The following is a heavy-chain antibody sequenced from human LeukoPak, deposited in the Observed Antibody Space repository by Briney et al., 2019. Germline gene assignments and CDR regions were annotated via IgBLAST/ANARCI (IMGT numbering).Heavy chain of an antibody. J-gene: IGHJ4*02. CDR3: ARAPRRVRGVYPYYFDY. V-gene: IGHV1-46*01. Sequence: ASVKVSCKASGYTFTSYYMHWVRQAPGQGLEWMGIINPSGGSTSYAQKFQGRVTMTRDTSISTAYMELSRPRSDDTAVYYCARAPRRVRGVYPYYFDYWGQGTLVTVSS. D-gene: IGHD3-10*01. CDR2: INPSGGST. CDR1: GYTFTSYY.